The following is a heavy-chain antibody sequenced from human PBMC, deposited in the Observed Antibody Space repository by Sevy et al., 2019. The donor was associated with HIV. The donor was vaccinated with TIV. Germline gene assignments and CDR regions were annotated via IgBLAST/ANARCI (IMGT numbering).Heavy chain of an antibody. V-gene: IGHV5-51*01. J-gene: IGHJ4*02. CDR3: ASLHCSSTSCSGFDY. Sequence: GESLKISCKGSGYSFTSYWIGWVRQMPGKGLEWMGIIYPGDSDTRYSPSFQGQVTISADKSISTAYLQLSSLKASDTAMYYCASLHCSSTSCSGFDYWGQGTLVTVSS. D-gene: IGHD2-2*01. CDR1: GYSFTSYW. CDR2: IYPGDSDT.